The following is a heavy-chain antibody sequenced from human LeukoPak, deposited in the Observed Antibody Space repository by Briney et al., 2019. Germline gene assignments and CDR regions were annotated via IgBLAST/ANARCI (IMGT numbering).Heavy chain of an antibody. Sequence: NPGGSLRLSCAASGFTFNNYNMNWVRQAPGKGLEWVSSISSISSSYIYYADSVKGRFTISRDNARNSLYLQMNSLRAEDTAVYYCAREGPSGSYAVFDYWGQGTLVTVSS. J-gene: IGHJ4*02. V-gene: IGHV3-21*01. D-gene: IGHD1-26*01. CDR1: GFTFNNYN. CDR2: ISSISSSYI. CDR3: AREGPSGSYAVFDY.